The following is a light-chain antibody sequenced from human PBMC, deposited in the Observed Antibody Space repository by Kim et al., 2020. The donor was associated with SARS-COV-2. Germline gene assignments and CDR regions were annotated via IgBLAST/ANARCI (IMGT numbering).Light chain of an antibody. J-gene: IGKJ1*01. V-gene: IGKV3-20*01. CDR1: HSVSRIY. Sequence: SPGQIPPLSSRPSHSVSRIYLAWYQQRPGQAPRLLVYSSSSRATGIPDRFSGSGSGTDFTLTISRLEPEDFAVYYCQQSGSSPWTLGQGTKVDIK. CDR2: SSS. CDR3: QQSGSSPWT.